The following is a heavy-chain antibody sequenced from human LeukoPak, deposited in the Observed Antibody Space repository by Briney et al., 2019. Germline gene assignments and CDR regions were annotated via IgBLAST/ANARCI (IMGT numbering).Heavy chain of an antibody. CDR2: IYYTGST. V-gene: IGHV4-61*01. CDR3: ARSQNYYGSGDY. Sequence: SESLSLTCTVSGDSVSNGNYYWSWLRQPPGKALEWIGYIYYTGSTYYNPSLEGRVTISVDTSRNQFSVKLSSETAADTAVYYCARSQNYYGSGDYWSQGALVTVSS. J-gene: IGHJ4*02. CDR1: GDSVSNGNYY. D-gene: IGHD3-10*01.